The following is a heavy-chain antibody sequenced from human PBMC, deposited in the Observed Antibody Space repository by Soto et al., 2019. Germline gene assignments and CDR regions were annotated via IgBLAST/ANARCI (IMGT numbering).Heavy chain of an antibody. V-gene: IGHV3-33*01. CDR3: ARDQGYSSSWYRNYCYGMDV. J-gene: IGHJ6*02. CDR2: IWYDGSNK. Sequence: QVQLVESGGGVVQPGRSLRLSCAASGFTFSSYGMHWVRQAPGKGLEWVAVIWYDGSNKYYADSVKGRFTISRDNSKNTLYLQMNSLRAEDTAVYYCARDQGYSSSWYRNYCYGMDVWGQGTTVNVSS. D-gene: IGHD6-13*01. CDR1: GFTFSSYG.